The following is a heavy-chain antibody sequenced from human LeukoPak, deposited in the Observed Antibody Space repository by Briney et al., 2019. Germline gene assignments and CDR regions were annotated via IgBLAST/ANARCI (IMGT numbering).Heavy chain of an antibody. D-gene: IGHD3-22*01. Sequence: PSETLSLTCTVSGGSIISYHWSWSRQPPGTGLEWLGYIYYSGSTNYNPSLKSPVTISVDTSKSQFSLKLNSVTGGDTAVYYCARGPYSSGYLNTWGQGILVSVSS. CDR1: GGSIISYH. J-gene: IGHJ4*02. CDR3: ARGPYSSGYLNT. V-gene: IGHV4-59*01. CDR2: IYYSGST.